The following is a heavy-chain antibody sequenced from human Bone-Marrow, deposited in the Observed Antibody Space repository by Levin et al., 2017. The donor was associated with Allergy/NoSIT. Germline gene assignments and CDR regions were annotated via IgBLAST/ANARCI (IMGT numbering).Heavy chain of an antibody. CDR3: ARVLHLDSSGYFLDH. CDR1: GFSLTTIGVG. V-gene: IGHV2-5*04. CDR2: IYWNGDK. Sequence: SGPTLVKPTQTLTLTCSISGFSLTTIGVGVGWIRQSPGKAPECLARIYWNGDKRYNPSLRNRGAVTQDTSKNQVVLTMTNMDPVDTGTYYCARVLHLDSSGYFLDHWGQGTLVTVSS. J-gene: IGHJ4*02. D-gene: IGHD3-22*01.